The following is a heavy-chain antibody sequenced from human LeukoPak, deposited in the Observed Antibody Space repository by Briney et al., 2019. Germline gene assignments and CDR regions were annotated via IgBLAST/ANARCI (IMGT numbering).Heavy chain of an antibody. J-gene: IGHJ6*02. Sequence: PGRSLRLSCAASGFTFSSYGMHWVRQAPGKGLEWVAVIWYDGSNKCYADSVKGRFTISRDNSKNTLYLQMNSLRAEDTAVYYCARNSPMVRGTYGMDVWGQGTTVTVSS. CDR3: ARNSPMVRGTYGMDV. V-gene: IGHV3-33*01. D-gene: IGHD3-10*01. CDR1: GFTFSSYG. CDR2: IWYDGSNK.